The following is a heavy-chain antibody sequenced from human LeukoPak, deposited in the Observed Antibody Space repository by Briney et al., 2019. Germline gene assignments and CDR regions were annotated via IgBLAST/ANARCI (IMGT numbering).Heavy chain of an antibody. V-gene: IGHV1-2*02. Sequence: GASVKVSCKASGYTFTGYYMHWVRQAPGQGLEWMGWINPNSGGTNYAQKFQGRVTMTRDTSISTAYMELSRLRSDDTAVYYCARDQHDEIENYFDYWGQGTLVTVSS. CDR2: INPNSGGT. CDR1: GYTFTGYY. D-gene: IGHD2-21*01. J-gene: IGHJ4*02. CDR3: ARDQHDEIENYFDY.